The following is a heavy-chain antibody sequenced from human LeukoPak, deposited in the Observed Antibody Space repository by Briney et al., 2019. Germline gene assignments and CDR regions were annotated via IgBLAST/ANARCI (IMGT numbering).Heavy chain of an antibody. CDR2: IYPGDSDT. Sequence: GESLKISCKGSGYSFTSYWIGWVRQMPGKGLEWMGIIYPGDSDTRYSPSFQGQVTISADKSISTAYLQWSSLKASDTAMYYCARQPTIFGVVGLNNWFDPWGQGTLVTVSS. CDR1: GYSFTSYW. CDR3: ARQPTIFGVVGLNNWFDP. J-gene: IGHJ5*02. V-gene: IGHV5-51*01. D-gene: IGHD3-3*01.